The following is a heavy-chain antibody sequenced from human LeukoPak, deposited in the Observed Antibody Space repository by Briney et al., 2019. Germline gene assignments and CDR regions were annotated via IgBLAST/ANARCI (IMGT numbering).Heavy chain of an antibody. CDR2: IYYSGGI. CDR3: ARRVIAAAFDS. V-gene: IGHV4-39*01. D-gene: IGHD6-13*01. CDR1: GGSISSSSYY. J-gene: IGHJ4*02. Sequence: SETLSLTCTVSGGSISSSSYYWGWIRQPPGKGLEWIGNIYYSGGIYYNPSLKSRVTISVDTSKNQFSLKLSSMTAADTAIYYCARRVIAAAFDSWGQGTLVTVSS.